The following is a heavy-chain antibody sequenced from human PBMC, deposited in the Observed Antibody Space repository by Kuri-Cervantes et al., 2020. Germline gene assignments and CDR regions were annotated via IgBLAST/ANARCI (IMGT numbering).Heavy chain of an antibody. Sequence: GGSLRLSCAASGFTFSSYGMHWVRQAPGEGLEWVAVISSDGSNTYYADSVKGRFTISRDNSKNTLCLQMSSLRAEDTAVYYCVGHPPPIGLGGYWGQGTLVTVSS. CDR1: GFTFSSYG. CDR3: VGHPPPIGLGGY. CDR2: ISSDGSNT. V-gene: IGHV3-30*05. J-gene: IGHJ4*02. D-gene: IGHD6-19*01.